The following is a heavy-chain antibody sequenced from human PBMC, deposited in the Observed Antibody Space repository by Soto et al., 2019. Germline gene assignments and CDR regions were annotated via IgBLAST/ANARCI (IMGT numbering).Heavy chain of an antibody. Sequence: QVQLVQSGAEEKKPGASVKVSCKASGYTFTSYAMHWVRQAPGQRLEWMGWINAGNGNTKYSQKCRGGVTITRDTSASTAYMELSSLRSEDTAVYYCARGSGYYYWDDYWGQGTLVTVSS. CDR2: INAGNGNT. V-gene: IGHV1-3*05. CDR1: GYTFTSYA. D-gene: IGHD3-22*01. J-gene: IGHJ4*02. CDR3: ARGSGYYYWDDY.